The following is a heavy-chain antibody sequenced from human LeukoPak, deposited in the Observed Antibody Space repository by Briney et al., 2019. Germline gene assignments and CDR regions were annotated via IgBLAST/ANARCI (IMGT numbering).Heavy chain of an antibody. V-gene: IGHV4-34*01. CDR3: ARPLVGEDAFDI. CDR2: VNHSGST. CDR1: GGSFSGYY. Sequence: SETLSLTCAVYGGSFSGYYWSWIRQPPGKGLEWIGEVNHSGSTNYNPSLKSRVTISVDTSKNQFSLKLSSVTAADTAVYYCARPLVGEDAFDIWGQGTMVTVSS. D-gene: IGHD1-26*01. J-gene: IGHJ3*02.